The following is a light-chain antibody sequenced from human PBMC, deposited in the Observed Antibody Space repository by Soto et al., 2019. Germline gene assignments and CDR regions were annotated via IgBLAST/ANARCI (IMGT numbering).Light chain of an antibody. V-gene: IGLV2-8*01. J-gene: IGLJ2*01. CDR1: SSDVGGYNY. CDR2: EVN. CDR3: SSYTTNITPVV. Sequence: QSVLTQPPSASGSPGQSVAISCTGTSSDVGGYNYVSWYQQHPGKAPKLMIYEVNKRPSGVPDRFSGSKSGNTASLTISGLQAEDEADYYCSSYTTNITPVVFGGGTKVTVL.